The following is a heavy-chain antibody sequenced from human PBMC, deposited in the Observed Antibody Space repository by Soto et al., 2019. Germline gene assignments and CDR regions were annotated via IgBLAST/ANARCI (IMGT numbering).Heavy chain of an antibody. J-gene: IGHJ5*02. CDR3: TPQQWLAGKYNWFDP. D-gene: IGHD6-19*01. V-gene: IGHV3-49*01. Sequence: PGGSLRLSCTASGFTFGDYAMSWFRQAPGKGLEWVGFIRSKAYGGTTEYTASVKGRFTISRDDSKSIAYLQMNSLKTEDTAVYYCTPQQWLAGKYNWFDPWGQGTLVTVSS. CDR2: IRSKAYGGTT. CDR1: GFTFGDYA.